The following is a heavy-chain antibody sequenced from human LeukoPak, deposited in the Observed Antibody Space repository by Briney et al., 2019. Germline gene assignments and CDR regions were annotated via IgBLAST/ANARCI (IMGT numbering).Heavy chain of an antibody. J-gene: IGHJ3*02. CDR1: GFAFRKYS. CDR2: ISRDGGTA. D-gene: IGHD5-24*01. V-gene: IGHV3-64*01. Sequence: GGSLRLSCAASGFAFRKYSIHWVRQAPGKGLEYVSGISRDGGTADYANSVKGRSTISRDNSKNTLYLQMGSLRAEDMAVYYCAREDRDRDAFDIWGQGTMVTVSS. CDR3: AREDRDRDAFDI.